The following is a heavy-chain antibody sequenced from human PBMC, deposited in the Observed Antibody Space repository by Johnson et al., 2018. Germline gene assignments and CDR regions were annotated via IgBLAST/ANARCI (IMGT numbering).Heavy chain of an antibody. V-gene: IGHV3-30-3*01. CDR1: GFTFSSYA. CDR2: ISYDGGNK. D-gene: IGHD4-11*01. Sequence: QVQLVESGGGVVQPGRSLRLACAASGFTFSSYAMHWVRQAPGKGLAWVAVISYDGGNKYYADSVKGRFTISRHSSKNKLCLQMNSLRAGDTAVYYFARGGGGTVTDYSHYMDGWGKGTSVTVSS. CDR3: ARGGGGTVTDYSHYMDG. J-gene: IGHJ6*03.